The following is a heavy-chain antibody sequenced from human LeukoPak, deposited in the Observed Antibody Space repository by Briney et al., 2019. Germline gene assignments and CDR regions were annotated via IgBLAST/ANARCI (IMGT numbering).Heavy chain of an antibody. V-gene: IGHV4-34*01. J-gene: IGHJ4*02. CDR2: INHSGST. CDR3: ASRSLRFLEWAPGDFDY. CDR1: GGSFSGYY. Sequence: PSETLSPTCAVYGGSFSGYYWSWIRQPPGKGLEWIGEINHSGSTNYNPSLKSRVTISVDTSKNQFSLKLSSVTAADTAVYYCASRSLRFLEWAPGDFDYWGQGTLVTVSS. D-gene: IGHD3-3*01.